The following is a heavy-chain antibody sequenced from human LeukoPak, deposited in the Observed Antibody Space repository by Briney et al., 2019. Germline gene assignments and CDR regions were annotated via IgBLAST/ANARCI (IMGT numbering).Heavy chain of an antibody. CDR2: INPSSSST. D-gene: IGHD3-22*01. V-gene: IGHV1-46*01. CDR3: TRGGYYYDSSGYCDY. J-gene: IGHJ4*02. Sequence: ASVKVSCKASGYTFTSHYMHWVRQAPGQGLEWMGIINPSSSSTRYAQKFQGRVTMTRDMSTSTVYMELSSLRSEDTAVYYCTRGGYYYDSSGYCDYWGQGTLVTVSS. CDR1: GYTFTSHY.